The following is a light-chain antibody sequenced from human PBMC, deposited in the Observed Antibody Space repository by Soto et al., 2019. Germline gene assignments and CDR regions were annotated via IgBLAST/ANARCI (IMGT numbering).Light chain of an antibody. V-gene: IGKV3-11*01. J-gene: IGKJ3*01. CDR2: DAS. Sequence: EIVLTQSPATLSLSPGERATLSCRASQSVSSYLAWYQQKPGQAPRLLIYDASNRATGIPARFSGSGSGTDFTLTISSLEPEDVAVYYWQQRSNWPPEFTFGPGTKVDIK. CDR3: QQRSNWPPEFT. CDR1: QSVSSY.